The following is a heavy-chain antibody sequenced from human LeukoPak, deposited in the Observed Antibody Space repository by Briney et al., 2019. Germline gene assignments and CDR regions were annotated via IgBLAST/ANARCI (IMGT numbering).Heavy chain of an antibody. CDR1: GGSFSGYY. CDR3: ARGRRWRIFDY. Sequence: PSETLSLTCAVYGGSFSGYYWSWIRQPPGKGLEWIGEINHSGSTNYNPSLKSRVTISVDTSKNQFSLKLSSVTAADTAVYYCARGRRWRIFDYWGQGTLVTVSS. D-gene: IGHD2-8*02. V-gene: IGHV4-34*01. J-gene: IGHJ4*02. CDR2: INHSGST.